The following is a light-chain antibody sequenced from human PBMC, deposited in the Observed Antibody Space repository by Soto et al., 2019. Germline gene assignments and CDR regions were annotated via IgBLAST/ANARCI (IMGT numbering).Light chain of an antibody. CDR3: QQSSSTPPIT. J-gene: IGKJ5*01. V-gene: IGKV1-39*01. CDR1: QSISSY. CDR2: AAS. Sequence: DIQMTQSPSSMSASVGHTVTITCRASQSISSYLNWYQQKPLKAPKLLIYAASSLQSGVPSRFSGSGCGTEFFLPISSLQPEDFAAYYCQQSSSTPPITFGQGTRLEIK.